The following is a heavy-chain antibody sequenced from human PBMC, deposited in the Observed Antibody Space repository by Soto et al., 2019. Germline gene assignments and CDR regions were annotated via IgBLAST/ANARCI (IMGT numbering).Heavy chain of an antibody. D-gene: IGHD5-12*01. V-gene: IGHV1-46*01. Sequence: GASVKVSCKASGYTFTSYYMHWVRQAPGQGLEWMGIISPSGGSTSYAQKFQGRVTMTRDTSTSTVYMELSSLRSEDTAVYYCARVRRVATTPYYYYYGMDVWGQGTTVTVSS. CDR3: ARVRRVATTPYYYYYGMDV. CDR1: GYTFTSYY. J-gene: IGHJ6*02. CDR2: ISPSGGST.